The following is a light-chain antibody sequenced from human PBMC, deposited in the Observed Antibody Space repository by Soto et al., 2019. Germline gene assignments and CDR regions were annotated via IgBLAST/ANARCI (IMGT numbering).Light chain of an antibody. CDR1: QSISSW. Sequence: DIQMTQSPSTLAASLLDGVTITCRASQSISSWLAWYQQKPGKAPKLLIYDASSLESGVPSRFSGSGSGTEFTLTISSLQPDDFATYYCQQYNSYWTFGQGTKVDNK. V-gene: IGKV1-5*01. CDR3: QQYNSYWT. CDR2: DAS. J-gene: IGKJ1*01.